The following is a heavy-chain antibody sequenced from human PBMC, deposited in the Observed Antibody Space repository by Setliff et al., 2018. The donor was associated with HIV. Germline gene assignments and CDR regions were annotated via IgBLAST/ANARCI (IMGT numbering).Heavy chain of an antibody. CDR1: GFTFSSFW. V-gene: IGHV3-7*01. CDR2: IKHDGSET. Sequence: PRLSCAASGFTFSSFWMSWVRQTPGKGLEWVATIKHDGSETYYVDSVKGRFTISRDNAKNSLFLRINSLSAEDTAVYYCARSYYGSTTSYGMDVWGQGTTVTVSS. J-gene: IGHJ6*02. CDR3: ARSYYGSTTSYGMDV. D-gene: IGHD3-10*01.